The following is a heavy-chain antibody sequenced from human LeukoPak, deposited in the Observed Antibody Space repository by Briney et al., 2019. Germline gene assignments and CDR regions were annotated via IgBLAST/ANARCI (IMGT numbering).Heavy chain of an antibody. CDR3: ARPESLDDSSGYFIY. V-gene: IGHV4-39*02. D-gene: IGHD3-22*01. Sequence: PSETLSLTCSVSGGSISTESNSWGWLRQSPGKGPEWIASIYRKGNTYNPSLKSRVTISVDTSKNHFSLSLSPVTAADTAVYYCARPESLDDSSGYFIYWGQGTLVTVSS. CDR2: IYRKGNT. J-gene: IGHJ4*02. CDR1: GGSISTESNS.